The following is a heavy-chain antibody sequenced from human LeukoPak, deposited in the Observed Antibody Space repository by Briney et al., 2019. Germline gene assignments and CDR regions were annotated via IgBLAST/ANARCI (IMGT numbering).Heavy chain of an antibody. J-gene: IGHJ4*02. CDR2: ISGSGEST. D-gene: IGHD3-22*01. CDR3: TRSGYRHPYHFES. Sequence: PGGSLRLSCAASGITFSSYGMNWVRQAPGKGLEWVSAISGSGESTYYADSVKGRLTISRDNSKNTLSLQMNSLRADDTAIYYCTRSGYRHPYHFESWGQGTLVTVSS. V-gene: IGHV3-23*01. CDR1: GITFSSYG.